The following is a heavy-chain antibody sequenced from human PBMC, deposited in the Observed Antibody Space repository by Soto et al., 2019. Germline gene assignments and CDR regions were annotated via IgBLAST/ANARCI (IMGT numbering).Heavy chain of an antibody. Sequence: ASVKVSCKASGYTFTGYYMHWVRQAPGQGLEWMGWINPNSGGTNYAQKFQGRVTMTRDTSISTAYMELSRLRSDDTAVYYCARDVEMATTGDYWGQGTLVTVSS. CDR1: GYTFTGYY. D-gene: IGHD5-12*01. V-gene: IGHV1-2*02. CDR3: ARDVEMATTGDY. CDR2: INPNSGGT. J-gene: IGHJ4*02.